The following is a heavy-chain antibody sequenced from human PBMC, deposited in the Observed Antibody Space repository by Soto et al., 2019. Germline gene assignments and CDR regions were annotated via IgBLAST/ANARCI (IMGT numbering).Heavy chain of an antibody. CDR3: ARSLVRAAPDS. CDR1: GFTVSTNY. J-gene: IGHJ4*02. CDR2: IYIGGST. Sequence: EVQLVESGGGLVQPGGSLRLSCAASGFTVSTNYMSWVRQAPGKGLEWVSVIYIGGSTYYADSVKGRFTISRDNSKNTLYLQMNNLRVEDTAVYYCARSLVRAAPDSWGQGTLVTVSS. D-gene: IGHD1-26*01. V-gene: IGHV3-66*01.